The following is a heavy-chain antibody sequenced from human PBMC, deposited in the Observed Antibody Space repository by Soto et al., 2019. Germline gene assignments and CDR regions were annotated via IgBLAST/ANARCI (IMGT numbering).Heavy chain of an antibody. CDR2: ISYDGSNK. CDR1: GFTFSSYG. CDR3: AKDPYSYGPNWFDP. Sequence: GGPLRLSCAASGFTFSSYGMHWVRQAPGKGLEWVAVISYDGSNKYYADSVKGRFTISRDNSKNTLYLQMNSLRAEDTAVYYCAKDPYSYGPNWFDPWGQGTLVTVSS. D-gene: IGHD5-18*01. J-gene: IGHJ5*02. V-gene: IGHV3-30*18.